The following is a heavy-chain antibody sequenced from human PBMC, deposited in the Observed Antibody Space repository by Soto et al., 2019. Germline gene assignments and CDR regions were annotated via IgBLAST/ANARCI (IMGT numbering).Heavy chain of an antibody. V-gene: IGHV1-18*01. D-gene: IGHD6-19*01. Sequence: ASVKVSCKASGYTFTSYGISWVRQAPGQGLEWMGWISAYNGNANYAQKLQGRVTMTTDTSTGTAYMELRSLRSDDTAVYYCARTGYSSGWYYFDYWGQGTLVTVSS. CDR2: ISAYNGNA. CDR1: GYTFTSYG. CDR3: ARTGYSSGWYYFDY. J-gene: IGHJ4*02.